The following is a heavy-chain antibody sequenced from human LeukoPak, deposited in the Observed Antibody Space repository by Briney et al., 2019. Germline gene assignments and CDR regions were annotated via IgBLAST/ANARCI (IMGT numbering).Heavy chain of an antibody. V-gene: IGHV3-23*01. D-gene: IGHD6-19*01. J-gene: IGHJ4*02. Sequence: PGGSLRLSCAASGFTFSSHGMSWVRQAPGKGLEWVSSISGSGGGTHYADSVKGRITISRDNSKNTLYLQMNSLRAEDTAVYYCAKRGIAVADYWGQGTLVTVSS. CDR3: AKRGIAVADY. CDR2: ISGSGGGT. CDR1: GFTFSSHG.